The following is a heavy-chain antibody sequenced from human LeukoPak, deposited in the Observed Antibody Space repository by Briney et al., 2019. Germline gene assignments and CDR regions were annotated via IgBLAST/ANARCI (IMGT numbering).Heavy chain of an antibody. V-gene: IGHV3-48*04. CDR2: ISSGGTII. CDR3: ARESYSARFDY. CDR1: GFTFSSYS. J-gene: IGHJ4*02. D-gene: IGHD2-21*01. Sequence: GGSLRLSCAASGFTFSSYSMNWVRQAPGKGLEWVSFISSGGTIIYYTDSVKGRFTISRDNAKNSLYLQMNSLRAEDTAMYYCARESYSARFDYWGQGTLVTVSS.